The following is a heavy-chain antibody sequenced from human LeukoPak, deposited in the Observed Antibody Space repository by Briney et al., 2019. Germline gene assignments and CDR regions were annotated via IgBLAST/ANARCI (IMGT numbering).Heavy chain of an antibody. D-gene: IGHD1/OR15-1a*01. CDR1: GFIFSDYY. CDR3: AKGHEQLDF. J-gene: IGHJ4*02. V-gene: IGHV3-11*03. Sequence: GGSLRLSCAASGFIFSDYYMSWIRQAPGKGLEWVSYISGSSTYPNYADSVKGRFTISRDNAKNSLYLQMNSLRAEDTAVYYSAKGHEQLDFRGQGTLVTVSS. CDR2: ISGSSTYP.